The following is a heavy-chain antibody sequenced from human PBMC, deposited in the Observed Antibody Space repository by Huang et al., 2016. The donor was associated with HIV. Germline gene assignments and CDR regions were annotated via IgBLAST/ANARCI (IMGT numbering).Heavy chain of an antibody. CDR1: EFSFSTYW. Sequence: EVQLVESGGGLVQPGGSLRLSCVASEFSFSTYWMMWRRQVAWKGLEWVASIREDSSHKDYLDAVQGRFIISRDNPKNSLYLQMNNVRAEDAGIYYCACDPFIKAFDLWGQGTLVTVSS. CDR2: IREDSSHK. V-gene: IGHV3-7*01. CDR3: ACDPFIKAFDL. J-gene: IGHJ3*01.